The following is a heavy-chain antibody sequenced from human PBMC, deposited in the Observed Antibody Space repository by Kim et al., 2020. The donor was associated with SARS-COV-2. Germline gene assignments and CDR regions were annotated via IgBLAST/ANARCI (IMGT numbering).Heavy chain of an antibody. CDR2: ISSSGSTI. CDR3: ASRLMDTAMVFYYYYGMDV. Sequence: GGSLRLSCAASGFTFSSYEMNWVRQAPGKGLEWVSYISSSGSTIYYADSVKGRFTISRDNAKNSLYLQMNSLRAEDTAVYYCASRLMDTAMVFYYYYGMDVWGQGTTVTVSS. J-gene: IGHJ6*02. D-gene: IGHD5-18*01. CDR1: GFTFSSYE. V-gene: IGHV3-48*03.